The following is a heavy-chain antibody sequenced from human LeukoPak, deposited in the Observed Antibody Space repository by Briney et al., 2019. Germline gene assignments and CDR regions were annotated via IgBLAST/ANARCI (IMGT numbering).Heavy chain of an antibody. CDR3: AREVNDDYVWGSYRYTRGYFDY. J-gene: IGHJ4*02. CDR1: GGTFSSYA. CDR2: IIPIFGTA. Sequence: SVKVSCKASGGTFSSYAISWVRQAPGQGLEWMGGIIPIFGTANYAQKFQGRVTITADESTSTAYTELSSLRSEDTAVYYCAREVNDDYVWGSYRYTRGYFDYWGQGTLVTVST. D-gene: IGHD3-16*02. V-gene: IGHV1-69*13.